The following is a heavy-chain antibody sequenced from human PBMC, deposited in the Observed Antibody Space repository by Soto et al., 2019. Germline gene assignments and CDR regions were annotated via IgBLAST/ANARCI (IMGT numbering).Heavy chain of an antibody. D-gene: IGHD2-2*03. CDR1: GGSISSRYW. J-gene: IGHJ6*02. V-gene: IGHV4-4*02. Sequence: PSETLSLTCAVSGGSISSRYWWSWVRQPPGKGLELIGEIYHTGSTNYNPSLKSRVVMSIDKSKNQFSLNPNSVTAADTAVYYCARLNGYCVSTKCHGYYGMDVWGQGTTITVSS. CDR2: IYHTGST. CDR3: ARLNGYCVSTKCHGYYGMDV.